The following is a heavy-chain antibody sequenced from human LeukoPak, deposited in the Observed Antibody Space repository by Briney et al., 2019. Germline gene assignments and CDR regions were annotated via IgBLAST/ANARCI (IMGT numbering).Heavy chain of an antibody. CDR3: VRDAVAATASYYFDY. D-gene: IGHD6-13*01. Sequence: GASVKVSCKASGYTFTSYYMHWVRQAPGQGLEWMGIIHPSGGSTSYAEKFQGRVTMTRDTSTSTVYMELSGLRSEDAAVYYCVRDAVAATASYYFDYWGQGTLVAVSS. V-gene: IGHV1-46*01. CDR1: GYTFTSYY. J-gene: IGHJ4*02. CDR2: IHPSGGST.